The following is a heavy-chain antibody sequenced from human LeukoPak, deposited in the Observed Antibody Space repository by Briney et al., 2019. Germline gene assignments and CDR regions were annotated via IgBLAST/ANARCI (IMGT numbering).Heavy chain of an antibody. CDR1: GYTFTGYY. CDR2: INPSTGGT. CDR3: ARAPMIVVVFPPRLDF. D-gene: IGHD3-22*01. V-gene: IGHV1-2*02. Sequence: GASVKLSCKTSGYTFTGYYMHWVRQAPGQGLEWMGWINPSTGGTNHAQKFQGRVTMTSDTSISTAYMELSSLRSDDTAVYYCARAPMIVVVFPPRLDFWGQGTLVTVSS. J-gene: IGHJ4*02.